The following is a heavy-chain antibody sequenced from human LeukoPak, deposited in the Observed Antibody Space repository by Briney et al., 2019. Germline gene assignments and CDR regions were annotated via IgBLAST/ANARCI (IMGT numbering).Heavy chain of an antibody. V-gene: IGHV3-64D*06. CDR2: ITSSGGST. Sequence: GGSLRLSCLASGFTFSNYGMSWVRQAPGKGLQYVSAITSSGGSTNYADSVKGRFTISRDNSKNTLYLQMSSLRAEDTAVYYCVKGPTYDYWGQGTLVTVSS. CDR1: GFTFSNYG. J-gene: IGHJ4*02. CDR3: VKGPTYDY.